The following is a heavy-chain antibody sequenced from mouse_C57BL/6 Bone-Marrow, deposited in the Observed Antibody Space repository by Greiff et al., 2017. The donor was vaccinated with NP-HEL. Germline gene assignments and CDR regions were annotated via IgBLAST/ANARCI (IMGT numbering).Heavy chain of an antibody. CDR1: GYAFSSYW. J-gene: IGHJ1*03. V-gene: IGHV1-80*01. CDR2: IYPGDGDT. Sequence: QVQLQQSGAELVKPGASVKISCKASGYAFSSYWMNWVKQRPGKGLEWIGQIYPGDGDTNYNGKFKGKATLTADKSSSTAYMQLSSLTSEDSAVYFCARSGLITTVVERYWYFDVWGTGTTVTVSS. D-gene: IGHD1-1*01. CDR3: ARSGLITTVVERYWYFDV.